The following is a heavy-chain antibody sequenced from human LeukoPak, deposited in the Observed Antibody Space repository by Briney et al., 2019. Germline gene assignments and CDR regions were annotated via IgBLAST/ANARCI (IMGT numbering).Heavy chain of an antibody. Sequence: GGSLRLSCAASGFTFSSYGMHWVRQAPGKGLEWVAFIRYDGSNKYYADSVKGRFTISRDNSKNTLYLQMNSLRAEDTALYYCAKDTFSYGSQFDYWGQGTLVTVSS. V-gene: IGHV3-30*02. CDR2: IRYDGSNK. D-gene: IGHD5-18*01. CDR3: AKDTFSYGSQFDY. CDR1: GFTFSSYG. J-gene: IGHJ4*02.